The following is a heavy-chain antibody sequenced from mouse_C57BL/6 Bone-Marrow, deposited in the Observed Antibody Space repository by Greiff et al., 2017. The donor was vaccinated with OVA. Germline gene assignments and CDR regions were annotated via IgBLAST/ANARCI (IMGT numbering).Heavy chain of an antibody. CDR3: TGGYSNYYAMDY. J-gene: IGHJ4*01. Sequence: QVQLQQSGAELVRPGASVTLSCKASGYTFTDYEMHWVKQTPVHGLEWIGAIDPETGGTAYNQKFKGKAILTADKSSSPAYMELRRLTSDDSAVYYSTGGYSNYYAMDYWGQGTSVTVSS. V-gene: IGHV1-15*01. D-gene: IGHD2-5*01. CDR1: GYTFTDYE. CDR2: IDPETGGT.